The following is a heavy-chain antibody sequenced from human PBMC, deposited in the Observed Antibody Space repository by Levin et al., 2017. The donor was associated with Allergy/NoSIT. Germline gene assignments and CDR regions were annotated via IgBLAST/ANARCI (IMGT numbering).Heavy chain of an antibody. V-gene: IGHV3-23*01. CDR2: IVADGGST. CDR1: GFTFSTYA. D-gene: IGHD4-17*01. Sequence: TGGSLRLSCAASGFTFSTYALSWVRQAPGKGLEWVSAIVADGGSTYADPVKDRFTISRDNSKNTLYLQMNNLRVDDTAVYFCVKDLSPVSTVSYWYFDLWGRGILVTVSS. J-gene: IGHJ2*01. CDR3: VKDLSPVSTVSYWYFDL.